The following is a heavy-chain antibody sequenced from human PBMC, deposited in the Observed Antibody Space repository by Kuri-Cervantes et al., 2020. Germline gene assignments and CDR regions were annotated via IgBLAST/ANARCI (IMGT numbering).Heavy chain of an antibody. D-gene: IGHD6-19*01. V-gene: IGHV4-59*01. Sequence: SETLSLTCAVYGGSFSGYYWSWIRRPPGKGLEWIGYIYYSGSTNYNPSLKSRVTISVDTSKNQFSLKLSSVTAADTAVYYCARSYSSGWYVLWGQGTLVTVSS. J-gene: IGHJ4*02. CDR3: ARSYSSGWYVL. CDR2: IYYSGST. CDR1: GGSFSGYY.